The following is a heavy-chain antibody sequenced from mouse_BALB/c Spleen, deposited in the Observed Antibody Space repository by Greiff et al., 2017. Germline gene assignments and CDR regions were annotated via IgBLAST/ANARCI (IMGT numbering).Heavy chain of an antibody. V-gene: IGHV5-9*03. D-gene: IGHD1-1*01. CDR2: ISSGGGNT. CDR1: GFTFSSYT. J-gene: IGHJ2*01. CDR3: ARVYYYGSSYFDY. Sequence: EVQRVESGGGLVKPGGSLKLSCAASGFTFSSYTMSWVRQTPEKRLEWVATISSGGGNTYYPDSVKGRFTISRDNAKNNLYLQMSSLRSEDTALYYCARVYYYGSSYFDYWGQGTTLTVSS.